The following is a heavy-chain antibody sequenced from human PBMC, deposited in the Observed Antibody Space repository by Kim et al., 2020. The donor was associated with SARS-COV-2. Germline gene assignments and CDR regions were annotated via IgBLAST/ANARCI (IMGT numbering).Heavy chain of an antibody. Sequence: GGSLRLSCGASGFTVNNFAMSWVRQAPGKGLEWVSTDPGGGGRTFYADSVKGRFTISRDNSKNTVFLQMNSVRAEDTAVYYCAKAQPVRRSWYVLEDCGQRSLVTVSS. D-gene: IGHD6-13*01. CDR1: GFTVNNFA. CDR3: AKAQPVRRSWYVLED. CDR2: DPGGGGRT. V-gene: IGHV3-23*01. J-gene: IGHJ4*02.